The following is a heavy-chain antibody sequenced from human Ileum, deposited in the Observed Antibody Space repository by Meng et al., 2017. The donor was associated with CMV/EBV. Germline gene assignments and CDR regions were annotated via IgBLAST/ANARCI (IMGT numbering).Heavy chain of an antibody. J-gene: IGHJ4*02. CDR3: AGERSGTLDY. V-gene: IGHV3-33*01. D-gene: IGHD1-26*01. CDR1: GFIFSSYG. CDR2: IWYDGSKK. Sequence: LSCAASGFIFSSYGMHWVRQAPGKGLEWVEIIWYDGSKKFYADSVEGRFTISRDNFKKELYLQMNTLRADDTAVYYCAGERSGTLDYWGQGTLVTVSS.